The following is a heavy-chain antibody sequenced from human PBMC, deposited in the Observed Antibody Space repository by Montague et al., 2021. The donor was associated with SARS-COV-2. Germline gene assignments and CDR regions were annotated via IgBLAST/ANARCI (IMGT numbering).Heavy chain of an antibody. Sequence: CAISGDSVSIDSPTWHWVRHPPSRRLAWLGGTCYRSRWSNDYAVSVRSRIIINPDTSTNQFSLQLSSVTPEDTAVYFCARERWAVGVSFDYWGQGTLVTVSS. J-gene: IGHJ4*02. CDR2: TCYRSRWSN. D-gene: IGHD1-26*01. CDR1: GDSVSIDSPT. CDR3: ARERWAVGVSFDY. V-gene: IGHV6-1*01.